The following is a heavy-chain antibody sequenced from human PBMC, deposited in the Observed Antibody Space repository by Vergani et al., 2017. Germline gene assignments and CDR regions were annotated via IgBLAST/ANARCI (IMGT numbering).Heavy chain of an antibody. D-gene: IGHD2/OR15-2a*01. J-gene: IGHJ4*02. Sequence: QLQLVESGGGVVQPGGSLRLSCVASGFTFNAYGMHWVRQAPGKGLEWLAFIRYDESDKYYSEFLKGRFTISRDNSKSMVYLELNSLTAEDTAIYYCVKDPSVMWAFDYWGQGTQVTVSS. CDR3: VKDPSVMWAFDY. V-gene: IGHV3-30*02. CDR2: IRYDESDK. CDR1: GFTFNAYG.